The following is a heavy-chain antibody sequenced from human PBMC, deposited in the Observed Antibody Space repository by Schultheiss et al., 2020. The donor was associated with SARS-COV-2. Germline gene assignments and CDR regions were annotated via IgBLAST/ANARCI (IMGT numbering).Heavy chain of an antibody. V-gene: IGHV1-69*06. CDR1: GGTFSSYA. J-gene: IGHJ3*02. CDR2: IIPIFGTA. D-gene: IGHD3-16*02. Sequence: SVKVSCKASGGTFSSYAISWVRQAPGQGLEWMGGIIPIFGTANYAQKFQGRVTITADKSTSTAYMELSSLRSEDTAVYYCARARWDWGSYRMGAFDIWGQGTMVTVSS. CDR3: ARARWDWGSYRMGAFDI.